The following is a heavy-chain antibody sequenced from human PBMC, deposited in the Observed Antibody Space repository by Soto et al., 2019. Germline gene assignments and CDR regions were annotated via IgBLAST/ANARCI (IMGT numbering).Heavy chain of an antibody. CDR3: ARGSYYYDSSGYYHY. J-gene: IGHJ4*02. V-gene: IGHV4-4*02. Sequence: SETLSLTCAVSGGSIISSQWWSWVRQSPGKGLEWIGEIYHSGNTNYNPSLKSRVTMSVDTSKNQFSLRLSSVTAADTAVYYCARGSYYYDSSGYYHYWGQGTLVTVSS. CDR1: GGSIISSQW. CDR2: IYHSGNT. D-gene: IGHD3-22*01.